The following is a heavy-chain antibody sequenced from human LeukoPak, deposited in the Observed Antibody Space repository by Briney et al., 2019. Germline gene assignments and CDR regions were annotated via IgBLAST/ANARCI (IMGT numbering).Heavy chain of an antibody. CDR2: ISSSSTYT. Sequence: NSGGSLRLSCAASGFTFSDYYMSWIRQAPGKGLEWVSYISSSSTYTNYADSVKGRFTIFRDNAKNSLYLQMNSLRAEDTAVYYCARKASGIGYWGQGTPVTVSS. CDR3: ARKASGIGY. J-gene: IGHJ4*02. CDR1: GFTFSDYY. V-gene: IGHV3-11*03. D-gene: IGHD1-26*01.